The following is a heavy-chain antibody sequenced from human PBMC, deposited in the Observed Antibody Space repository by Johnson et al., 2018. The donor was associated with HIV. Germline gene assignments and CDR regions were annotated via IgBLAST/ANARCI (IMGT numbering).Heavy chain of an antibody. Sequence: LVESGGGLVQPGRSLRLSCAASGFTFDDYAMHWVRQAPGKGLEWVSGISWNSGSIGYADSVKGRFTISRDNAKNSLYLQMNSMRAEDTALYYCAKGSKGGPRDAFDIWGQGTMVPVSS. CDR2: ISWNSGSI. J-gene: IGHJ3*02. CDR1: GFTFDDYA. D-gene: IGHD1-26*01. V-gene: IGHV3-9*01. CDR3: AKGSKGGPRDAFDI.